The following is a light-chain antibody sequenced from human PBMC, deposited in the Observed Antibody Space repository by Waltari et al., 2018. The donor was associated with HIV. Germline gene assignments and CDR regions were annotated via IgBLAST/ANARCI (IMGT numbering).Light chain of an antibody. Sequence: AIRMTQSPTSLSASTGDRVTITCRASQDISTYLAWYQQKAGKAPKLLISAASTLQAGVPSRFNGSGSGTDFTLTVSCLQSDDFASYYCQHYYNYPRTFGQGTVVEI. CDR3: QHYYNYPRT. CDR2: AAS. V-gene: IGKV1-8*01. CDR1: QDISTY. J-gene: IGKJ1*01.